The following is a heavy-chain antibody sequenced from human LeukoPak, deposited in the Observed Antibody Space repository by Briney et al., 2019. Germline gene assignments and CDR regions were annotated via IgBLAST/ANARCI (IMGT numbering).Heavy chain of an antibody. CDR1: GGSISSGSYY. CDR2: IYTSGST. J-gene: IGHJ5*02. Sequence: SETLSLTCTVSGGSISSGSYYWSWIRQPAGKGLEWIGRIYTSGSTNYNPSLKSRVTISVDTSKNQFSLKLSSVTAADTAVYYCAREPGITIFGVVMPFDPWGQGTLVTVSS. V-gene: IGHV4-61*02. CDR3: AREPGITIFGVVMPFDP. D-gene: IGHD3-3*01.